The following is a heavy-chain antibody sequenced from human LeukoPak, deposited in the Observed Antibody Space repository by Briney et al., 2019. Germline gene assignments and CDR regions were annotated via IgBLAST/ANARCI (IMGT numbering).Heavy chain of an antibody. J-gene: IGHJ4*02. CDR2: TYYRSKWYN. CDR1: GDSVSSNSVA. V-gene: IGHV6-1*01. CDR3: TRDRGLIDF. Sequence: SQTLSLTCAIAGDSVSSNSVAWNWIRQSPSRGLEWLGRTYYRSKWYNDYAVSVKSRITINPDTSKNQFSLQLNSVTPEDSAVYYCTRDRGLIDFWGQGTLVTVSS. D-gene: IGHD3-16*01.